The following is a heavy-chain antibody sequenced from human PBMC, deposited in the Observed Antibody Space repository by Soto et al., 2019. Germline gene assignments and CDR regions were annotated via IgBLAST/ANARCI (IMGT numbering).Heavy chain of an antibody. V-gene: IGHV4-39*01. J-gene: IGHJ5*01. CDR3: VRLIGNSWLDS. Sequence: PSETLSLTCTVSGGSITSSSYYWGWIRQPPGKGLEWIGSIYYSGSTYYNPSLKSRITISPDTSNNQLSLQLNSVTPDDTAVYYCVRLIGNSWLDSWGQGTLVTVSS. CDR2: IYYSGST. CDR1: GGSITSSSYY.